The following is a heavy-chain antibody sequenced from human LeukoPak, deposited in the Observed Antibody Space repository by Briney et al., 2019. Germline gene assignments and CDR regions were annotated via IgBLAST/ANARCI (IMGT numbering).Heavy chain of an antibody. D-gene: IGHD3-10*01. V-gene: IGHV3-7*01. J-gene: IGHJ4*02. Sequence: GGSLRLSCAASGFTFTTYWMGWVRQAPGKGLEWVANIKQDGSEKYYVDSVKGRFTISRDNAKNSLYLQMNSLRAEDTAVYYCAKDPGAHYYGSGSYRRGSYFDYWGQGTLVTVSS. CDR1: GFTFTTYW. CDR2: IKQDGSEK. CDR3: AKDPGAHYYGSGSYRRGSYFDY.